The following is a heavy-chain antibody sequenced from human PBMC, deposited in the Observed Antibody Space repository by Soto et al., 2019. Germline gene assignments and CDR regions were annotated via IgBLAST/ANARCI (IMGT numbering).Heavy chain of an antibody. D-gene: IGHD6-6*01. CDR1: GGTFSSYA. J-gene: IGHJ6*02. CDR2: IIPIFGTA. V-gene: IGHV1-69*13. CDR3: ARGKNEEYSRFPNLDGMEV. Sequence: SVKVSCKASGGTFSSYAISWVRQAPGQGLEWMGGIIPIFGTANYAQKFQGRVTITADESTSTAYMELSSLRSEDTAVYYCARGKNEEYSRFPNLDGMEVWGQGTTGTV.